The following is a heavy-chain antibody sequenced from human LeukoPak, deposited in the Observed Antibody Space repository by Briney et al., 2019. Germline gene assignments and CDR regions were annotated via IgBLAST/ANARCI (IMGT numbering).Heavy chain of an antibody. Sequence: SQTLSLTCTVSGGSISSGSYYWSWIRQPAGKGLEWIGRIYTSGSTNYNPSLKSRVTISVDTSKNQFSLKLSSVTAADTAVYYCARAKDDFWSGYPYYWGQGTLVTVSS. CDR3: ARAKDDFWSGYPYY. CDR1: GGSISSGSYY. J-gene: IGHJ4*02. V-gene: IGHV4-61*02. D-gene: IGHD3-3*01. CDR2: IYTSGST.